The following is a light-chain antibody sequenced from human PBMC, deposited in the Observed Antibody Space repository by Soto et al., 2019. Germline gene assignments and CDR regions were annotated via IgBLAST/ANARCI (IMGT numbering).Light chain of an antibody. CDR1: QSVLYSSNNKNY. V-gene: IGKV4-1*01. J-gene: IGKJ1*01. CDR2: WAS. CDR3: QQYGSSRWT. Sequence: IVRTQSPDSLAVSLDESATINCKSSQSVLYSSNNKNYLAWYQQKPGQPPKLLIYWASTRESGVPDRFSGSGSGTDFTLTISRLEPEDFAVYYCQQYGSSRWTFGQGTKVDIK.